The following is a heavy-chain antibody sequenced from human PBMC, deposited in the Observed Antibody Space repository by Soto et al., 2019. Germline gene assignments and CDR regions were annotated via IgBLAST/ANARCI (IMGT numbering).Heavy chain of an antibody. CDR1: GFTFSSYE. J-gene: IGHJ6*02. CDR2: ISSSGSTI. CDR3: ASQYSGHDPYYYYGMDV. D-gene: IGHD5-12*01. V-gene: IGHV3-48*03. Sequence: GGSLRLSCAASGFTFSSYEMNWVRQAPGKGLEWVSYISSSGSTIYYADSVKGRFTISRDNAKNSLYLQMNSLRAEDTAVYYCASQYSGHDPYYYYGMDVWGQGTTVTVSS.